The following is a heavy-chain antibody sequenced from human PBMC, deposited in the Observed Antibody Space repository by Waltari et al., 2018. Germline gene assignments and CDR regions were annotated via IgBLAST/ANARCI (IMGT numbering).Heavy chain of an antibody. CDR2: ITGDGSGT. J-gene: IGHJ4*02. V-gene: IGHV3-74*03. CDR3: ARYVVVTAGDY. Sequence: EVQLVESGGGLVQPGGSLRLSCEASGFTLRSYWMHWVRQVPGKGLVWVGRITGDGSGTTYAASVKGRFTISRDNAKNTLFLQMNSLRDEDTAVYYCARYVVVTAGDYWGQGTLVAVSS. D-gene: IGHD2-21*02. CDR1: GFTLRSYW.